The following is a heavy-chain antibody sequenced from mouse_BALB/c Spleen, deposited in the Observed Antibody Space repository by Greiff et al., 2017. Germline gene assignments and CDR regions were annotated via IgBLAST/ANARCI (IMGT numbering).Heavy chain of an antibody. CDR3: ARHPYGNYRYWYFDV. V-gene: IGHV5-12-1*01. CDR1: GFAFSSYD. D-gene: IGHD2-1*01. Sequence: EVMLVESGGGLVKPGGSLKLSCAASGFAFSSYDMSWVRQTPEKRLEWVAYISSGGGSTYYPDTVKGRFTISRDNAKNTLYLQMSSLKSEDTAMYYCARHPYGNYRYWYFDVWGAGTTVTVSS. J-gene: IGHJ1*01. CDR2: ISSGGGST.